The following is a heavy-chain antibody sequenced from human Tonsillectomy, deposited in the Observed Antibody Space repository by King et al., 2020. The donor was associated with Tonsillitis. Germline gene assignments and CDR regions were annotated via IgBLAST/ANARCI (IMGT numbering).Heavy chain of an antibody. Sequence: VQLVESGGGLVQPGGSLRLSCAASGFTFISYWMSLVRQAPGKGLEWVANVNQDGSESYYVDSVKGRFTISRDNAKNSLSLQMNNLRVEDTALYYCARGGYPDYWGQGTLVTVSS. D-gene: IGHD2-15*01. J-gene: IGHJ4*02. CDR3: ARGGYPDY. CDR1: GFTFISYW. V-gene: IGHV3-7*01. CDR2: VNQDGSES.